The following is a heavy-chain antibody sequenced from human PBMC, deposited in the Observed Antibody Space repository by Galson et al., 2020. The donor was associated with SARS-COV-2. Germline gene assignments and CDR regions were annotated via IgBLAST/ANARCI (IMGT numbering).Heavy chain of an antibody. CDR3: ARGPDFEYYDFWSGDSPYYYYGMDV. CDR2: INPNSGGT. J-gene: IGHJ6*02. Sequence: ASVKVSCKASGYTFTGYYMHWVRQAPGQGLEWMGWINPNSGGTNYAQKFQGWVTITSDTSFSTAYMELSRLRSDDTAVYYCARGPDFEYYDFWSGDSPYYYYGMDVWGQGTTVTVSS. CDR1: GYTFTGYY. D-gene: IGHD3-3*01. V-gene: IGHV1-2*04.